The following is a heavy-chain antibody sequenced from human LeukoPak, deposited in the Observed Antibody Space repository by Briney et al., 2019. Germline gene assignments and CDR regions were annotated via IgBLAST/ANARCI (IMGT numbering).Heavy chain of an antibody. CDR3: ARVSPGTTGVFDY. J-gene: IGHJ4*02. D-gene: IGHD1-7*01. CDR2: IYYSGST. CDR1: GGSISSGGYY. V-gene: IGHV4-31*03. Sequence: SQTLSLTCTVSGGSISSGGYYWSWIRQPPGKGLEWIGYIYYSGSTYYNPSLKSRVTISVDTSKNQFSLKLSSVTAADTAVYYCARVSPGTTGVFDYWGQGTLVTVSS.